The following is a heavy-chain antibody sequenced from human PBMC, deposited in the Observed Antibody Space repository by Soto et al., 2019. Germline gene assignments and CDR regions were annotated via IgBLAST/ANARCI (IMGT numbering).Heavy chain of an antibody. CDR3: ARGSLRLPYTLDV. V-gene: IGHV3-11*01. CDR1: GFFFSDYY. D-gene: IGHD4-17*01. J-gene: IGHJ6*02. CDR2: ISGTGDTK. Sequence: GGSLRLSCAASGFFFSDYYLSWIRQAPGKGLECVAYISGTGDTKYYADSVQGRFTISRDNPKNSLYLQLNSLRAEDAAVYSCARGSLRLPYTLDVCGQGTTVTVSS.